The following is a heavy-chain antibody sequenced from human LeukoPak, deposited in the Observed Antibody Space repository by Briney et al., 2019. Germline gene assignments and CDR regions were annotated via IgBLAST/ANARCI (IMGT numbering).Heavy chain of an antibody. Sequence: PSETLSLTCTVSGGSISSSSYYWGWIRQPPGKGLEWIGSIYYSGSTYYNPSLKSRVTISVDTSKNQFSLKLSSVTAADTAVYYCARHKGYYYGSGSYYNPFDYWGQGTLVTVSS. CDR3: ARHKGYYYGSGSYYNPFDY. CDR1: GGSISSSSYY. CDR2: IYYSGST. J-gene: IGHJ4*02. D-gene: IGHD3-10*01. V-gene: IGHV4-39*01.